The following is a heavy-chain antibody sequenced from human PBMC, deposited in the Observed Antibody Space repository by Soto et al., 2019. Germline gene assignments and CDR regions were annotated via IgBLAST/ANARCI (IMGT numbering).Heavy chain of an antibody. Sequence: QVQLVQSGAEVKKPGSSVKVSCKASGGTFSSYAISWVRQAPGQGLEWMGGIIPIFGTANYAQKFQGRVTITEDEYTSTAYMELSSLRSEDTAVYYCASDYGGNNNYYYYGMDVWGQGTTVTVSS. D-gene: IGHD4-17*01. CDR2: IIPIFGTA. CDR3: ASDYGGNNNYYYYGMDV. V-gene: IGHV1-69*01. J-gene: IGHJ6*02. CDR1: GGTFSSYA.